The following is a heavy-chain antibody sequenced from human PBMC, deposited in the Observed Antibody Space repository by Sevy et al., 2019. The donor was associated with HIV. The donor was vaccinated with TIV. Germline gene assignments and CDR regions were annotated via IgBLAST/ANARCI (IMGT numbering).Heavy chain of an antibody. Sequence: SETLSLTCTVSGGSISSSSYYWGWIRQPPGKGLEWIGSIYYSGSTYYNPSLKSRVTISVDTSKNQFSLKLSSVTAADTAVYYCARQAKRGDGHYWGQGTLVTVSS. CDR2: IYYSGST. J-gene: IGHJ4*02. CDR1: GGSISSSSYY. V-gene: IGHV4-39*01. CDR3: ARQAKRGDGHY. D-gene: IGHD2-21*01.